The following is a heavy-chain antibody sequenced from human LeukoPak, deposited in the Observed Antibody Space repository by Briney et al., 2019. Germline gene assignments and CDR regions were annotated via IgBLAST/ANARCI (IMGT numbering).Heavy chain of an antibody. D-gene: IGHD6-19*01. Sequence: SETLSLTCAVYGGSFSGYFWSWIRQPPGKGLEWIGEINHSGSTNYDPSLKSQVTISVDTSKNQFSLRLSSVTAADTAVYYCARGDVMAGSNYYFYYMDVWGKETTVTVSS. CDR1: GGSFSGYF. CDR2: INHSGST. CDR3: ARGDVMAGSNYYFYYMDV. J-gene: IGHJ6*03. V-gene: IGHV4-34*01.